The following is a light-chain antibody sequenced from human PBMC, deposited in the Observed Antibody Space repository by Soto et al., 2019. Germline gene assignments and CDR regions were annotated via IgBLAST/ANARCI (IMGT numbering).Light chain of an antibody. J-gene: IGKJ1*01. CDR2: KES. CDR1: QTISSW. V-gene: IGKV1-5*03. Sequence: DLQMTQSPSTLSGSLGDRVTITCRASQTISSWLAWYQQKPGKAPKLLIYKESTLKSGVPSRLSGSGSGTELNLTISRLQPDDFATYYCQHYNSYSEACGQGTKVDIK. CDR3: QHYNSYSEA.